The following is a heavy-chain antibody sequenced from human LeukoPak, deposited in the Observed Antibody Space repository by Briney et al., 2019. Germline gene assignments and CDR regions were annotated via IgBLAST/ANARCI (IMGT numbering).Heavy chain of an antibody. CDR1: GGTFSSYA. V-gene: IGHV1-69*05. J-gene: IGHJ6*03. D-gene: IGHD4-17*01. CDR2: IIPIFGTA. Sequence: TVKVSCKASGGTFSSYAISWVRQAPGQGLEWMGGIIPIFGTANYAQKFQGRVTITTDESTSTAYMELSSLRPEDTAVYYCARATHDYGDYDYYYYYMDVWGKGTTVTVSS. CDR3: ARATHDYGDYDYYYYYMDV.